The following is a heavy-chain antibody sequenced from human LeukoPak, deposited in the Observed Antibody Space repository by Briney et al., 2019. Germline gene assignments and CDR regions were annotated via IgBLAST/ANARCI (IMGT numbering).Heavy chain of an antibody. CDR3: AREGIAAADEDDAFDI. J-gene: IGHJ3*02. D-gene: IGHD6-13*01. V-gene: IGHV4-39*07. CDR1: GGSISSSSYY. Sequence: SETLSLTCTVSGGSISSSSYYWGWIRQPPGKGLEWIGSIYYSGSTYYNPSLKSRVTISVDTSKNQFSLKLSSVTAADTAVYYCAREGIAAADEDDAFDIWGQGTMVTVSS. CDR2: IYYSGST.